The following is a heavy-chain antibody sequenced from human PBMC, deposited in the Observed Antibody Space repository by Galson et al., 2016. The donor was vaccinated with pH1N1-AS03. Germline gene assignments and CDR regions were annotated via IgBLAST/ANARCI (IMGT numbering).Heavy chain of an antibody. J-gene: IGHJ3*02. V-gene: IGHV4-34*01. CDR1: GGSFSDYF. Sequence: SETLSLTCAVYGGSFSDYFWAWIRQPPGMGLEWIGDINHIGGANYNPSLKSRVTLSADRSKNQFSPKLYSVTAAATAVYYCARIQPELPDIWGQGTLVNV. CDR2: INHIGGA. CDR3: ARIQPELPDI. D-gene: IGHD5-24*01.